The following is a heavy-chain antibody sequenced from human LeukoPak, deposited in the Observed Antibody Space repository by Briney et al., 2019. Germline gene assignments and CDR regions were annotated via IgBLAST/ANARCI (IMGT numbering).Heavy chain of an antibody. CDR2: IKSKIDGGTT. V-gene: IGHV3-15*01. CDR1: GFIFSSYN. CDR3: TTDHQTTVSPYYYYYYMDV. J-gene: IGHJ6*03. Sequence: GGSLRLSCAASGFIFSSYNMNWVRQAPGKGLEWVGRIKSKIDGGTTDYAAPVKGRFTISRDDSKNTLYLQMNSLKTEDTAVYYCTTDHQTTVSPYYYYYYMDVWGKGTTVTVSS. D-gene: IGHD4-11*01.